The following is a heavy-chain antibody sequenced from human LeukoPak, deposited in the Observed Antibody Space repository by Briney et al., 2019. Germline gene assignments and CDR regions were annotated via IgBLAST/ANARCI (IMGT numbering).Heavy chain of an antibody. CDR2: IYPGDSDT. J-gene: IGHJ4*02. Sequence: GESLKISFKGSGYRFTSYWIGWVRPMPGKGLEWMGIIYPGDSDTRYSPSFQGQVTISADKSISTAYLQWSSLKASDTAMYYCARRVRGVNQYYFDYWGQGTLVTVSS. V-gene: IGHV5-51*06. D-gene: IGHD3-10*01. CDR1: GYRFTSYW. CDR3: ARRVRGVNQYYFDY.